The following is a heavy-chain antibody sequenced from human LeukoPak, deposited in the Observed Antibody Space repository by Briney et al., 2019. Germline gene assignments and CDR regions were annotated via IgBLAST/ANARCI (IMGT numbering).Heavy chain of an antibody. CDR3: ARDLWASGYNAPAFDI. CDR2: ISSSGSTI. J-gene: IGHJ3*02. CDR1: GFTFSSYE. Sequence: GGSLRLSCAAPGFTFSSYEMNWVRQAPGKGLEWVSYISSSGSTIYYADSVKGRFTISRDNAKNSLYLQMNSLRAEDTAVYYCARDLWASGYNAPAFDIWGQGTMVTVSS. V-gene: IGHV3-48*03. D-gene: IGHD5-24*01.